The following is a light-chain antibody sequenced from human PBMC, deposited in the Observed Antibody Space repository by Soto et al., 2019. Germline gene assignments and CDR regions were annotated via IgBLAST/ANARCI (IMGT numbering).Light chain of an antibody. CDR1: SSDVGSYNL. J-gene: IGLJ1*01. V-gene: IGLV2-14*02. Sequence: QSALTQTASVSGSPGQSITISCTGTSSDVGSYNLVSWYQQYPGKAPKLMIYEVSNRPSGVSNRFSGSKSGNTASLTISGLQAEDEADYYCSSYTSSSSRVFGTGTKLTVL. CDR3: SSYTSSSSRV. CDR2: EVS.